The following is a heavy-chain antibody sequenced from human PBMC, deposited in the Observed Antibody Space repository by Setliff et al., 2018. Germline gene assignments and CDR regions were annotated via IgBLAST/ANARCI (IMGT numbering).Heavy chain of an antibody. V-gene: IGHV3-15*07. CDR2: SKSKTAGGAI. D-gene: IGHD2-2*02. CDR1: GFTFSYAW. J-gene: IGHJ3*01. CDR3: TTDRAACSGSSCYNGFDV. Sequence: GGSLRLSCAASGFTFSYAWMHWIRQAPGKGLEWVGRSKSKTAGGAIDYAAPVKGRFTISRDDSKNTLYLQMSSLKTEDTAMYYCTTDRAACSGSSCYNGFDVWGQGTMVTVSS.